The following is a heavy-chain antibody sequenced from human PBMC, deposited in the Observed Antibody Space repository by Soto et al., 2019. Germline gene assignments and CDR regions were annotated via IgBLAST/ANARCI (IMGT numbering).Heavy chain of an antibody. CDR2: IGPAGDT. J-gene: IGHJ5*02. Sequence: PGGSLRLASAASGFSFRTYDMHWVRQGTGKGLEWVSAIGPAGDTYYPGSVKGRFTISRENAKNSLYLQMDSLRAEDTAVYYCARDNCSGGSCYSGWFDPWGQGTLVTVSS. CDR3: ARDNCSGGSCYSGWFDP. V-gene: IGHV3-13*01. CDR1: GFSFRTYD. D-gene: IGHD2-15*01.